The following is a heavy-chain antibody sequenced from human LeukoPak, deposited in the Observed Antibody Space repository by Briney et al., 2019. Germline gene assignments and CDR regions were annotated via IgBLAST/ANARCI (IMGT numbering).Heavy chain of an antibody. D-gene: IGHD3-3*01. CDR3: ARDRRPYDFWSGYPHYYGMDV. J-gene: IGHJ6*02. Sequence: PGGSLRLSCAASGFTFSSYSMTWVRQAPGKGLEWVSSISSSSCYIYYADSVKGRFTISRDNAKNSLYLQMNSLRAEDTAVYYCARDRRPYDFWSGYPHYYGMDVWGQGTTVTVSS. CDR1: GFTFSSYS. V-gene: IGHV3-21*01. CDR2: ISSSSCYI.